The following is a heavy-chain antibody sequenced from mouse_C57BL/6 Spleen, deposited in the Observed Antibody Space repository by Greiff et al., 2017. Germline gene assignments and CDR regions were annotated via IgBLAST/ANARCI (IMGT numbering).Heavy chain of an antibody. CDR2: IDPSDSYT. CDR3: ARNYDYDAWFAY. Sequence: VQLQQPGAELVKPGASVKLSCKASGYTFTSYWMQWVKQRPGQGLEWIGEIDPSDSYTNYNQKFKGKATLTVDTSSSTAYMQLSSLTSEDSAVYYCARNYDYDAWFAYWGQGTLVTVSA. J-gene: IGHJ3*01. CDR1: GYTFTSYW. D-gene: IGHD2-4*01. V-gene: IGHV1-50*01.